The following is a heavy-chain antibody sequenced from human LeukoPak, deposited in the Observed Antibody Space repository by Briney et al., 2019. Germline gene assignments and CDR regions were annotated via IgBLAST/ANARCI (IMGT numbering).Heavy chain of an antibody. V-gene: IGHV3-30*02. CDR1: GFTFSGFW. CDR2: IRYDGSNK. Sequence: GGSLRLSCAASGFTFSGFWMHWVRQAPGKGLEWLAFIRYDGSNKYYADSVKGRFTISRDNSKNTLYLQMNSLRAEDTAVYYCAKDPSEQLAYDYWGQGTLVTVSS. J-gene: IGHJ4*02. CDR3: AKDPSEQLAYDY. D-gene: IGHD6-13*01.